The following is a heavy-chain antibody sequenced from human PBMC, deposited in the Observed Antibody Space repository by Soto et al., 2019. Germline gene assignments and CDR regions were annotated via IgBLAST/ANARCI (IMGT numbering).Heavy chain of an antibody. CDR2: ISYDGSNK. J-gene: IGHJ4*02. D-gene: IGHD6-19*01. CDR1: GFTFSSYA. CDR3: ARDGEQWLIPYYFDY. Sequence: GGSLRLSCAASGFTFSSYAMHWVRQAPGKGLEWVAVISYDGSNKYYADSVKGRFTISRDNSKNTLYLQMNSLRAEDTAVYYCARDGEQWLIPYYFDYWGQGTLVTVSS. V-gene: IGHV3-30-3*01.